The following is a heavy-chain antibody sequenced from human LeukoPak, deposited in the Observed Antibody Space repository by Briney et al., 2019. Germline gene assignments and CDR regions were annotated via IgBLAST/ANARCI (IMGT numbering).Heavy chain of an antibody. D-gene: IGHD5-18*01. V-gene: IGHV1-58*02. CDR3: AAGVGYTYGLSLGATALISDI. Sequence: SVKVSCKASGFTFSGCAMQWLRQARGQRLEWIGWIVVGTGKKDYAQRFQERVTITTDMTTSTAYMELSSLRSEDTAVYYCAAGVGYTYGLSLGATALISDIWGQGTMVAVSS. CDR1: GFTFSGCA. J-gene: IGHJ3*02. CDR2: IVVGTGKK.